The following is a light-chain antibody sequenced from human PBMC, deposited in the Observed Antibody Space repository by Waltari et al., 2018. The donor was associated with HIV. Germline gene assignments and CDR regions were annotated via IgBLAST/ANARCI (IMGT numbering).Light chain of an antibody. CDR3: VLHMGGGAWV. CDR1: SGSVSTTSF. J-gene: IGLJ3*02. CDR2: STN. Sequence: QTVVTQEPSFSVSPGGTVTLTCALNSGSVSTTSFPSWYQQTPGQAPRTLIYSTNIRASVVPVRFSGSILGNKAALTITGAQADDESDYYCVLHMGGGAWVFGGGTKLTVL. V-gene: IGLV8-61*01.